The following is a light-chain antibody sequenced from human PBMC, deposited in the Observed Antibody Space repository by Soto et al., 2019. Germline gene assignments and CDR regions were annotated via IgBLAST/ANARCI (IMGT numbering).Light chain of an antibody. Sequence: EIVLTQSPATLSLSPGERATLSCRASQSVSKYLAWYQQKPGQAPRLLIYDATNRATGIPDRFSGSGSGTDFTLTISSLEPEDFAGYYCQQRGDWPLTFGGGTKVEIK. V-gene: IGKV3-11*01. CDR1: QSVSKY. CDR3: QQRGDWPLT. CDR2: DAT. J-gene: IGKJ4*01.